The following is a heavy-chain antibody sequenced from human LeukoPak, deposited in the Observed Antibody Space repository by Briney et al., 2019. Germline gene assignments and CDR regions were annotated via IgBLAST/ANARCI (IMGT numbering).Heavy chain of an antibody. J-gene: IGHJ4*02. V-gene: IGHV3-11*06. CDR3: ARLHSTAAAGTYDY. D-gene: IGHD6-13*01. CDR1: GFIFSDYY. Sequence: PGGSLRLSCAASGFIFSDYYMTWIRQAPGKGLEWISYISGDSSYTRYADSVKGRFTVSRDNAKNSLYLQMNGLRAEDTAVYYCARLHSTAAAGTYDYWGQGTLVTVSS. CDR2: ISGDSSYT.